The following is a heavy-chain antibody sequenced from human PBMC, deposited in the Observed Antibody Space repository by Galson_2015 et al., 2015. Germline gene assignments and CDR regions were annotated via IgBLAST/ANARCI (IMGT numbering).Heavy chain of an antibody. V-gene: IGHV5-51*01. D-gene: IGHD6-13*01. CDR3: VIAASGTGGYYFDY. CDR2: IYPADSDT. Sequence: QSGAEVKKPGESLTISCKGSGYSFTSYWIGWVRQMPGKGLEWMVIIYPADSDTRISPSFQGQVTISADKTINTAYLQWSSLKASDTAMYYCVIAASGTGGYYFDYWGQGTLVTVSS. J-gene: IGHJ4*02. CDR1: GYSFTSYW.